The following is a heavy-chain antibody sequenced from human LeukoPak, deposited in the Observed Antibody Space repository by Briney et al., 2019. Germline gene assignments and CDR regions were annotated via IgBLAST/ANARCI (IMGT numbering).Heavy chain of an antibody. CDR1: GGSISSYY. Sequence: PSETLSLTCTVSGGSISSYYWSWIRQPAGKGLEWIGRIYTSGSTNYNPSLKSRVTMSVDTSKNQFSLKLSSVTAADTAVYYCARDLPPVYGSGSYYNPFDYWGQGTLVTVSS. V-gene: IGHV4-4*07. CDR3: ARDLPPVYGSGSYYNPFDY. CDR2: IYTSGST. J-gene: IGHJ4*02. D-gene: IGHD3-10*01.